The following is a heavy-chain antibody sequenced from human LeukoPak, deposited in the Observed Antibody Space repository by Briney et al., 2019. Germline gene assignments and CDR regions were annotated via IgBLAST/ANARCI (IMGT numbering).Heavy chain of an antibody. J-gene: IGHJ4*02. CDR2: IYYSGST. V-gene: IGHV4-59*08. CDR3: AKVSDRDSSGYYWGFEY. Sequence: KPSETLSLTCTVSGGSISGYYWSWIRQPPGKGLECIGYIYYSGSTNYNPSLKSRVTISVDTSRNQFSLKLTSGTAADTAVYYCAKVSDRDSSGYYWGFEYWGQGTLVTVSS. D-gene: IGHD3-22*01. CDR1: GGSISGYY.